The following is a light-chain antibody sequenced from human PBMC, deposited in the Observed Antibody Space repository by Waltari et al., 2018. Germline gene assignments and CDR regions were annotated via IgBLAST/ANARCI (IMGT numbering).Light chain of an antibody. CDR3: SSYTGFSTCV. V-gene: IGLV2-14*03. CDR2: DVT. J-gene: IGLJ1*01. Sequence: QSALTQPASVSGSPGQSITISCTGTSSDVGAYNHVSLYQQHPGKAPKLMIFDVTVRPSGVSDRFSGSNSGNTASLTISGLQAEDGADYYCSSYTGFSTCVFGSGTHLIVL. CDR1: SSDVGAYNH.